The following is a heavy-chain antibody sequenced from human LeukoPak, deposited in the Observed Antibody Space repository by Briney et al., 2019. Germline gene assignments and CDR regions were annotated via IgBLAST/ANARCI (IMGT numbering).Heavy chain of an antibody. V-gene: IGHV3-53*01. D-gene: IGHD1-26*01. CDR3: ARAVVGATTASFDY. CDR2: IYSGGST. Sequence: PGGSLRLSCAASGFTVSSNYMSWVRQAPGKGLEWVSVIYSGGSTYYADSVKGRFTISRDNSKNTLYLQMNSLRAEDTAVYYCARAVVGATTASFDYWGQGTLVTVSS. J-gene: IGHJ4*02. CDR1: GFTVSSNY.